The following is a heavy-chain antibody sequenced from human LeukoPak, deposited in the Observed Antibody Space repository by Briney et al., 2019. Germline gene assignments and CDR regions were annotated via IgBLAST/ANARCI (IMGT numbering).Heavy chain of an antibody. Sequence: PSGTLSLTCAVSGGSINSSNWWSWVRQPPGKGLEWVGEIHHSGSTNYNPSLKSRVTISVDTSKNQFSLKLSSVTAADTAVYYCAREWGDTAKVGYWGQGTLVTVSS. CDR2: IHHSGST. V-gene: IGHV4-4*02. CDR3: AREWGDTAKVGY. D-gene: IGHD5-18*01. CDR1: GGSINSSNW. J-gene: IGHJ4*02.